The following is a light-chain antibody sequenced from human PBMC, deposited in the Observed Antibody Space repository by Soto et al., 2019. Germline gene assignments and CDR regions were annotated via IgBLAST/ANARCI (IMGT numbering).Light chain of an antibody. CDR1: QSVSSN. J-gene: IGKJ4*01. V-gene: IGKV3D-15*01. CDR3: QQYNNWLT. CDR2: GAS. Sequence: EIVMTQSPATLSVSPGERATLSCRASQSVSSNLAWYQQKPGQPPRLLIDGASTRATGIPARFSGSGSGTELTLTISSLQSEDFAVYYCQQYNNWLTFGGGTKVEIK.